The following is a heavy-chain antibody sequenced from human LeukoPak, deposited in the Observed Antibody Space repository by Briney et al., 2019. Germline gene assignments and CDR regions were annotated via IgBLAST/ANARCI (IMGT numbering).Heavy chain of an antibody. CDR3: AKEGTMRDAFDI. J-gene: IGHJ3*02. CDR1: GYTFASYG. V-gene: IGHV1-18*01. CDR2: ISAYNGNT. Sequence: ASVKVSCKASGYTFASYGISWVRQAPGQGLEWMGWISAYNGNTNYAQKLQGRATMTTDTSTSTAYMELRSLRPDDTAVYFCAKEGTMRDAFDIWGQGTMVTVSS. D-gene: IGHD1-7*01.